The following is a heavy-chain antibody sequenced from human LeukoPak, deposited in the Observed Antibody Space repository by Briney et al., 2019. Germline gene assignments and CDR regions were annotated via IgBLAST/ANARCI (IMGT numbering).Heavy chain of an antibody. J-gene: IGHJ5*02. CDR2: IRYDGSNK. CDR3: AKDSFREYYYDSSGYHGENWFDP. V-gene: IGHV3-30*02. Sequence: GGSLRLSCAASGFTFSSYGMHWVRQAPGKGLEWVAFIRYDGSNKYYADSVKGRFTISRDNSKNTLYLQMNSLRAEDTAVYYCAKDSFREYYYDSSGYHGENWFDPWGQGTLVTVSS. CDR1: GFTFSSYG. D-gene: IGHD3-22*01.